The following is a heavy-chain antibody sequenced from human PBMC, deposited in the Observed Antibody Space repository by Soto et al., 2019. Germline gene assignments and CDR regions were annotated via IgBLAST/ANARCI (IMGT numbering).Heavy chain of an antibody. V-gene: IGHV4-61*01. D-gene: IGHD4-4*01. CDR2: IFYSENT. Sequence: PSETLSLTCTVSGDSVTSGSHYWSWIRQPPGKGLEYIGYIFYSENTSYHPSLKSRVTISVDTSKNQFSLKLSSVTAADTAVYYCARDGDGRMTTNPYYYNGMDVWGPGTTVTVS. J-gene: IGHJ6*02. CDR1: GDSVTSGSHY. CDR3: ARDGDGRMTTNPYYYNGMDV.